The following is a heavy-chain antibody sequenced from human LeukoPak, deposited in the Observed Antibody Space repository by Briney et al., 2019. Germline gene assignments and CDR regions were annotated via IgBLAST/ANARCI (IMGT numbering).Heavy chain of an antibody. CDR1: GFTFYDYA. CDR3: AKAFRAKDDY. CDR2: ISWNSGSI. D-gene: IGHD4/OR15-4a*01. Sequence: GRSLRLSCAASGFTFYDYAMHWVRQAPGKGLEWVSGISWNSGSIGYADSVKGRFTISRDNAKNSLYLQMNSLRAEDTALYYCAKAFRAKDDYWGQGTLVTVSS. J-gene: IGHJ4*02. V-gene: IGHV3-9*01.